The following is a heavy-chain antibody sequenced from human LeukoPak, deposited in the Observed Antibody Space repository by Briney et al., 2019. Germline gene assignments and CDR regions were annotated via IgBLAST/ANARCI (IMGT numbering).Heavy chain of an antibody. V-gene: IGHV3-21*01. CDR2: ISSSSSYI. CDR3: ARTFQMDSYYFDY. CDR1: GFTFSSYS. Sequence: GGSLRLSCAGSGFTFSSYSMNWVRQAPGKGLEWVSSISSSSSYIYYADSVKGRFTISRDNAKNSLYLQMNSLRAEDTAVYYCARTFQMDSYYFDYWGQGTLVTVSS. J-gene: IGHJ4*02. D-gene: IGHD3-16*01.